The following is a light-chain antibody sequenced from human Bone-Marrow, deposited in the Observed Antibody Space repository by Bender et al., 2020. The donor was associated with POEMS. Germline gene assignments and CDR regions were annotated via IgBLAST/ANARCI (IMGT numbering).Light chain of an antibody. CDR2: NVG. CDR3: SAFTISNSVI. Sequence: QSALTQPASASGSPGQSITISCTGSSSDVGAFDYVSWYQQHPGKAPKLIIYNVGSRPSGVSDRLSGSKSGNAASLVISGLQTEDEAHYYCSAFTISNSVIFGGGTMLTVL. J-gene: IGLJ2*01. V-gene: IGLV2-14*03. CDR1: SSDVGAFDY.